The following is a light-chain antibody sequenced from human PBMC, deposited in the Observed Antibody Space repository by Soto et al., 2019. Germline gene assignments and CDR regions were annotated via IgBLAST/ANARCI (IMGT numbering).Light chain of an antibody. CDR3: MQCLENLT. V-gene: IGKV2-28*01. CDR2: LAS. Sequence: DIVVTQSPLFLPVTPGESASISCRSSQSLLHSNGYIYLDWYLQKPGQSPQLLIYLASIRAPGGPDRFRGSGSGTEFTLKIWRVEAEDVGIYYGMQCLENLTCGQGTRLEIQ. CDR1: QSLLHSNGYIY. J-gene: IGKJ5*01.